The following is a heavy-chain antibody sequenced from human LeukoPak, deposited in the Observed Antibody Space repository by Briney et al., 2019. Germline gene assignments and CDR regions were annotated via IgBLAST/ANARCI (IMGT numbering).Heavy chain of an antibody. V-gene: IGHV1-24*01. Sequence: ASVKVSCKVSGYTLTELSMHWVRQAPGKGLGWMGGFDPEDGETIYAQKFQGRVTMTEDTSTDTAYMELSSLRSEDTAVYYCATLSTSGWYACWFDPWGQGTLVTVSS. CDR1: GYTLTELS. J-gene: IGHJ5*02. D-gene: IGHD6-19*01. CDR2: FDPEDGET. CDR3: ATLSTSGWYACWFDP.